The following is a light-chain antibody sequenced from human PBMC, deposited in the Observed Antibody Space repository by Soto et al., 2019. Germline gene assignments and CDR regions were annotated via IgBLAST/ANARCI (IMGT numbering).Light chain of an antibody. CDR2: GNS. V-gene: IGLV1-40*01. CDR1: SSNIGASYH. J-gene: IGLJ3*02. CDR3: QSYDSSLSGSV. Sequence: QSVLTQPPSVSGAPGQRVTISCTGSSSNIGASYHVHWYQQLPGTAPKLLIYGNSNRPSGVPDRFSGSKSGTSASLATTGLQAEDEADYYGQSYDSSLSGSVFGGGTKLTVL.